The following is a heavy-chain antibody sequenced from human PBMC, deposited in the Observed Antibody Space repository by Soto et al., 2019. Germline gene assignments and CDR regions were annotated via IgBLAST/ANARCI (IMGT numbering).Heavy chain of an antibody. Sequence: GGSLRLSCAASGFTFSNYAMSWVRQAPAKGLEWFSAITGGGGDTYYADSVKGRFTISRDNSNNILYLQMNSLRAEDTAVYYCAKGSAGSSPYYYHYWDPTPLVTVFS. D-gene: IGHD2-2*01. V-gene: IGHV3-23*01. J-gene: IGHJ4*02. CDR3: AKGSAGSSPYYYHY. CDR1: GFTFSNYA. CDR2: ITGGGGDT.